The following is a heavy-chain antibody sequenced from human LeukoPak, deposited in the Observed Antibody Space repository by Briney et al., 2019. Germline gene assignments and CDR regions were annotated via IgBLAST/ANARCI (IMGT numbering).Heavy chain of an antibody. CDR1: GFTFSGYS. D-gene: IGHD3-9*01. J-gene: IGHJ6*03. V-gene: IGHV3-21*01. CDR2: ITTTSSYI. Sequence: GGSLRLSCVASGFTFSGYSMNWVRQALGKGLEWVSLITTTSSYIYYADSVKGRFTISRDNAKNSLYLQMNSLRAEDTAVYYCARVLTGYSYYYYYYMDVWGKGTTVTVSS. CDR3: ARVLTGYSYYYYYYMDV.